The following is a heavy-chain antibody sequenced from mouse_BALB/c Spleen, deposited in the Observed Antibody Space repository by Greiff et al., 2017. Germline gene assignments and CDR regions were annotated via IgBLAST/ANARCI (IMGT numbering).Heavy chain of an antibody. V-gene: IGHV14-4*02. J-gene: IGHJ2*01. CDR2: IDPENGDT. CDR1: GFNINDYY. Sequence: VQLQQSGAELVRSGASVKLSCTASGFNINDYYMHWVKQRPEQGLEWIGWIDPENGDTEYTPKFQGKATMTADTSSNTAYLQISSLTSEDTAVYYCYALYDYGSRRCDDWGGGTTLRVSS. D-gene: IGHD1-1*01. CDR3: YALYDYGSRRCDD.